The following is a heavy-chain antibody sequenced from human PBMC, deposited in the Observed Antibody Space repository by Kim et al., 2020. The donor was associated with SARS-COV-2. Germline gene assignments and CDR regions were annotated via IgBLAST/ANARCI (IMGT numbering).Heavy chain of an antibody. Sequence: ASVKVSCKASGYTFTSYGISWVRQAPGQGLEWMGWISAYNGNTNYAQKLQGRVTMTTDTSTSTAYMELRSLRSDDTAVYYCARDRLGYCSGGSCADYYYYGMDVWGQGTTVTVSS. V-gene: IGHV1-18*04. D-gene: IGHD2-15*01. CDR3: ARDRLGYCSGGSCADYYYYGMDV. J-gene: IGHJ6*02. CDR1: GYTFTSYG. CDR2: ISAYNGNT.